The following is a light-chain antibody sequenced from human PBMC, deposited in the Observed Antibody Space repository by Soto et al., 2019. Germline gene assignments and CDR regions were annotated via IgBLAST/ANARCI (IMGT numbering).Light chain of an antibody. CDR2: GAS. V-gene: IGKV3-15*01. CDR1: ESVSTN. Sequence: EIVMTQSPATLSVSPWQSATLSCRASESVSTNVAWYQQRPGQAPRLLIYGASTRATDIPPRFSGSGAGTEFTLTITSLQSEYFAVYFCQQYHTWPPLTFGGGTKVEIK. J-gene: IGKJ4*01. CDR3: QQYHTWPPLT.